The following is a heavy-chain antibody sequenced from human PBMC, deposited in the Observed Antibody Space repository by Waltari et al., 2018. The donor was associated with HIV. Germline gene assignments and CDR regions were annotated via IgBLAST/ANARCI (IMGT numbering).Heavy chain of an antibody. J-gene: IGHJ4*02. V-gene: IGHV4-34*01. Sequence: QVQLQQWGAGLLKPSETLSLTCAVYGGSFSGYYWSWVRQPPGKGLEWIGEINHSGSTNYNPSLKSRVTISVDTSKNQFSLKLSSVTAADTAVYYCARSGSYRRFDYWGQGTLVTVSS. CDR1: GGSFSGYY. CDR2: INHSGST. D-gene: IGHD1-26*01. CDR3: ARSGSYRRFDY.